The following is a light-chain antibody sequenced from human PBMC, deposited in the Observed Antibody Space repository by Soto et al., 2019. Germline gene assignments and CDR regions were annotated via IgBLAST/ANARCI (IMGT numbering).Light chain of an antibody. Sequence: DIQMTQYPSTLSASVGDRVTITCRASQSISSFLAWYQQKPGKAPKLLIYKASSLESGVPSRFSGSGSGTEFTLTISSLQPDDFATYYCQQYNSYPWTFGQGTKVDIK. J-gene: IGKJ1*01. CDR3: QQYNSYPWT. V-gene: IGKV1-5*03. CDR2: KAS. CDR1: QSISSF.